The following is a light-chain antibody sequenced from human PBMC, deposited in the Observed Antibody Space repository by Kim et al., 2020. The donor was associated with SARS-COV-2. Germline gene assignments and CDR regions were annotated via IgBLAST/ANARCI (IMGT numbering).Light chain of an antibody. V-gene: IGLV1-44*01. CDR2: SNN. Sequence: QSVLTQPPSVSGTPGQRVTISCSGSSSNIGSNTVNWYQQLPKTAPKLLIYSNNQRPSGVPDRFSGSRSGTSASLAISGLQSEDEADYYCAAWDDSLNGWVFGGGTQLTVL. CDR3: AAWDDSLNGWV. J-gene: IGLJ3*02. CDR1: SSNIGSNT.